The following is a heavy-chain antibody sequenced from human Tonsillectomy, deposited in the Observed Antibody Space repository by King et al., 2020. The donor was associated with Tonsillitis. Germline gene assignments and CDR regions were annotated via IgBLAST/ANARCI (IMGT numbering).Heavy chain of an antibody. J-gene: IGHJ4*02. Sequence: QLVQSGAEVKKPGESLRISCKGSGYSFTSYWITWVRQMPGKGLEWMGRIDPSDSYTNYSPSFQAHVTISADKSISTAYLQWSSLKASDTAIYYCARLGRGYCSGDNCYDLSDYWGQGTLVTVSS. V-gene: IGHV5-10-1*03. CDR1: GYSFTSYW. CDR2: IDPSDSYT. CDR3: ARLGRGYCSGDNCYDLSDY. D-gene: IGHD2-15*01.